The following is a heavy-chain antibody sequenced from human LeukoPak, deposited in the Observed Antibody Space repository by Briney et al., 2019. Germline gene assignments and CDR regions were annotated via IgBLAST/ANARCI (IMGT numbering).Heavy chain of an antibody. D-gene: IGHD6-13*01. V-gene: IGHV3-30*18. CDR3: AKAAAAIFLYYFDY. CDR2: ISYDGSNK. J-gene: IGHJ4*02. CDR1: GFIFDDHG. Sequence: PGGSLRLSCAASGFIFDDHGMHWVRQAPGKGLEWVAVISYDGSNKYYADSVKGRFTISRDNSKNTLYLQMNSLRAEDTAVYYCAKAAAAIFLYYFDYWGQGTLVTVSS.